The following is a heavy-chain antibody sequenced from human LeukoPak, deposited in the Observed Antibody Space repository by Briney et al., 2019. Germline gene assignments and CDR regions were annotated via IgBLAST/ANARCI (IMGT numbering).Heavy chain of an antibody. Sequence: GESLRLSCAASGFTFDDYAMHWVRQAPGKGLEWVSLISWDGGSTYYADSVKGRFTISRDNSKNSLYLQMNSLRAEDTALYYCAKDEPGDGFDPWGQGTLVTVSS. V-gene: IGHV3-43D*03. CDR2: ISWDGGST. CDR1: GFTFDDYA. CDR3: AKDEPGDGFDP. J-gene: IGHJ5*02. D-gene: IGHD5-24*01.